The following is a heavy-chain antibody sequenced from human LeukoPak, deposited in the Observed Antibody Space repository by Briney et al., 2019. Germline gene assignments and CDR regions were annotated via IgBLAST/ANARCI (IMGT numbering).Heavy chain of an antibody. CDR1: GFTFSSYS. CDR3: ARRPIAVAADPNTLFFDY. Sequence: PGGSLRLSCAASGFTFSSYSMNWVRQAPGKGLEWVSSISSSSSYIYYADSVKGRFTISRDNAKNSLYLQMNSLRAEDTAVYYCARRPIAVAADPNTLFFDYLGQGTLVTVSS. V-gene: IGHV3-21*01. J-gene: IGHJ4*02. CDR2: ISSSSSYI. D-gene: IGHD6-19*01.